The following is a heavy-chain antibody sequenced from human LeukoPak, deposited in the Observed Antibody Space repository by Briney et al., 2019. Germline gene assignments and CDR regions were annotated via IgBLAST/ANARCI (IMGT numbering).Heavy chain of an antibody. Sequence: ASVKVPCKASGYTFTSYDINWVRQATGQGLEWMGWMNPNSGNTGFAQKFQGRVTMTRNTSISTAYMELSSLRSEDTAVYYCARVRITIFGVVIIPPDYWGRGTLVTVSS. CDR3: ARVRITIFGVVIIPPDY. D-gene: IGHD3-3*01. CDR1: GYTFTSYD. J-gene: IGHJ4*02. CDR2: MNPNSGNT. V-gene: IGHV1-8*01.